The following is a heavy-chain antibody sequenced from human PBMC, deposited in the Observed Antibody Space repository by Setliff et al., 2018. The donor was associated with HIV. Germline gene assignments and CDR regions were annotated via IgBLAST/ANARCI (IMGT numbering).Heavy chain of an antibody. CDR3: ARDPYCSGDGCFRYYQH. V-gene: IGHV4-4*07. J-gene: IGHJ1*01. Sequence: SETLSLTCTVSNVSFNSYYWSGIRHPAGRALEWIGRINSSGSTNYNPSRKSRVKMSLYTSKNQFSLKLSSVTAADTAVYFCARDPYCSGDGCFRYYQHWGQGTLVTVSS. CDR2: INSSGST. CDR1: NVSFNSYY. D-gene: IGHD2-15*01.